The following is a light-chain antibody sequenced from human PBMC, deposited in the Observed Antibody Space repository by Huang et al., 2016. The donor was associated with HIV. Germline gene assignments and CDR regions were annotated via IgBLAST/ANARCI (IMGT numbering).Light chain of an antibody. V-gene: IGKV4-1*01. CDR1: QSVYSRSTSKDY. CDR2: WAS. CDR3: QQYYSSPQT. J-gene: IGKJ1*01. Sequence: DIIMTQSPDSLAVSLGERATLTCRSSQSVYSRSTSKDYMAWFQQKPGQPPRLLLFWASTREAGVPDRFSGSGSGTHFTLTIANLEAEDAAIYYCQQYYSSPQTFGQGTRVEVK.